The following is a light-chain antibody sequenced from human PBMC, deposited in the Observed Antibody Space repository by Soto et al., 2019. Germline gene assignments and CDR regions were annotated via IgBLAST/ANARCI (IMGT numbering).Light chain of an antibody. CDR2: EVT. CDR1: SSDVGGYDF. J-gene: IGLJ1*01. CDR3: SSYAGGNKGYV. Sequence: QSVLTQPPSASGSPGQSVTISCTGTSSDVGGYDFVSWYQHHPGKAPKLMIYEVTKRPSGVPDRFSGSKSGNTASLTVSWLQAEDEADYYCSSYAGGNKGYVVGTGTKVTVL. V-gene: IGLV2-8*01.